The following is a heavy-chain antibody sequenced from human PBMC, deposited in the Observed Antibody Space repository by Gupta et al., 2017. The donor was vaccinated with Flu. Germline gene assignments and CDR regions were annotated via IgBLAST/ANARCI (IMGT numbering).Heavy chain of an antibody. V-gene: IGHV1-69*01. J-gene: IGHJ4*02. Sequence: GGIIPIFGTANYAQKFQGRVTITADESTSTAYMELSSLRSEDTAVYYCARSGETDGYTQPQHNYFDYWGQGTLVTVSS. D-gene: IGHD3-16*01. CDR3: ARSGETDGYTQPQHNYFDY. CDR2: IIPIFGTA.